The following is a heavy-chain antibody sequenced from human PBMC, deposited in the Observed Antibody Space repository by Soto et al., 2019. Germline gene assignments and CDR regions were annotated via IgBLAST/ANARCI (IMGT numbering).Heavy chain of an antibody. J-gene: IGHJ5*02. CDR3: ARGRLDFDWLLNVGKRGWLDP. V-gene: IGHV1-46*01. D-gene: IGHD3-9*01. CDR2: INPSGGST. Sequence: ASVKVSCKASGYTFTSYYMHWVRQAPGQGLEWMGIINPSGGSTSYAQKFQGRVTMTRDTSTSTVYMELSSLRSEDTAVYYCARGRLDFDWLLNVGKRGWLDPWGQGTMGTVSS. CDR1: GYTFTSYY.